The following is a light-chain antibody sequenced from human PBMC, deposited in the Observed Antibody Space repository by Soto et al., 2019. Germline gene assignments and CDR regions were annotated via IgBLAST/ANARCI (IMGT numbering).Light chain of an antibody. V-gene: IGLV2-14*03. J-gene: IGLJ2*01. CDR3: SSFTRIVGL. CDR2: DVS. Sequence: QSALTQPASVSGSPGQTITISCTGAVSEVAGYTYVSWYQQHPGKGPKVIISDVSNRPLGVSNRFSGSKSGTTASLTISGLQAEDEADYYCSSFTRIVGLFGGGTKLTVL. CDR1: VSEVAGYTY.